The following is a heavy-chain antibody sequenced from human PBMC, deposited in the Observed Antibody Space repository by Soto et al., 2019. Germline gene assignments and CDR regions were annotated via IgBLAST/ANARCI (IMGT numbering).Heavy chain of an antibody. CDR1: GYPFTSYG. CDR3: XXXXXXXXXXDAFEI. J-gene: IGHJ3*02. V-gene: IGHV1-18*01. CDR2: ISAYNGKR. Sequence: QGQLLQSGDEVKTPGASVRVSCTASGYPFTSYGISWVRQAPGQGLEWVAWISAYNGKRDTAQKFQGRVTMTLDTXXXXXXXXXXXXXXXXXXXXXXXXXXXXXXXXDAFEIWGQGTKVTVSS.